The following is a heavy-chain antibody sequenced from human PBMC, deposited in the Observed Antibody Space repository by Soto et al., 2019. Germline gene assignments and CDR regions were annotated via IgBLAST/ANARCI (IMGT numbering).Heavy chain of an antibody. D-gene: IGHD3-10*01. CDR3: AKGVL. V-gene: IGHV3-30*18. CDR1: GLTFSSDG. Sequence: GGSLRLSCAASGLTFSSDGMHWVRQAPGKGLEWVAVISYDGSNKYYADSVKGRFTISRDNSKNTLYLQMNSLRAEDTAVYYCAKGVLWGQGTLVTVSS. J-gene: IGHJ4*02. CDR2: ISYDGSNK.